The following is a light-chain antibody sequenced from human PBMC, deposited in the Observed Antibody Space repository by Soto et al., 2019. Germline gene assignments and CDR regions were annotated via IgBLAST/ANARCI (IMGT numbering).Light chain of an antibody. Sequence: QLVLTQSPSASASLGASVKLTCTLSSGHSTYAIAWHQQQPEKGPRFLMKLNNDGTHWKGDGIPDRFSGSSSGAERYLTISRLQSEDEGDYFCQTWGGGINWVFGGGTKLTVL. CDR3: QTWGGGINWV. CDR1: SGHSTYA. J-gene: IGLJ3*02. CDR2: LNNDGTH. V-gene: IGLV4-69*01.